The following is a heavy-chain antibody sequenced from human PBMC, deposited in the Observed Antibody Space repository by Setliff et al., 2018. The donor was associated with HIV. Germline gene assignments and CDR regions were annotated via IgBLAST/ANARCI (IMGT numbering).Heavy chain of an antibody. J-gene: IGHJ3*02. V-gene: IGHV5-51*01. CDR1: GYSFTSYW. CDR2: VYPADSDT. D-gene: IGHD3-10*01. Sequence: PGESLKISCKGSGYSFTSYWIAWVRQMPGKGLEWMGIVYPADSDTRNSPSFQGQVTISADKSISTAYLQWSSLKASDTAMYYCARRPRGNYYASGSDRPIGAFDIWGQGTMVTVSS. CDR3: ARRPRGNYYASGSDRPIGAFDI.